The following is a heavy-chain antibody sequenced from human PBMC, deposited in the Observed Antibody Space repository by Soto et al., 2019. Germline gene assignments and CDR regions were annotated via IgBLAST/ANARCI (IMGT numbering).Heavy chain of an antibody. J-gene: IGHJ5*02. V-gene: IGHV1-69*01. CDR1: GGTFSSYA. D-gene: IGHD1-1*01. CDR3: ARVLLEPRNWFDP. Sequence: QVQLVQSGAEVKKPGSSVKVSYKASGGTFSSYAISWVRQAPGQGLEWMGGFIPIFGTSNYAQKFQGRVTITADESTSTAYMELSSLRSEDTAVYYCARVLLEPRNWFDPWGQGTLVTVSS. CDR2: FIPIFGTS.